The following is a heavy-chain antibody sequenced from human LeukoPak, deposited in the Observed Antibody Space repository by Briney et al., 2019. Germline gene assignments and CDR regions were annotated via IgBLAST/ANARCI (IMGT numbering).Heavy chain of an antibody. CDR1: GGTFSSYA. V-gene: IGHV1-69*06. CDR3: AGSGYSSSWPEPGNYYYMDV. Sequence: SVKVSCKASGGTFSSYAISWVRQAPGQGLEWMGGIIPIFGTANYAQKFQGRVTITADKSTSTAYMELSSLRSEDTAVYYCAGSGYSSSWPEPGNYYYMDVWGKGTTVTVSS. D-gene: IGHD6-13*01. CDR2: IIPIFGTA. J-gene: IGHJ6*03.